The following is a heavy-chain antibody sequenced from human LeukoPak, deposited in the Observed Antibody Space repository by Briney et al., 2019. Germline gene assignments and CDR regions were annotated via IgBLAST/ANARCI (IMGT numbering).Heavy chain of an antibody. J-gene: IGHJ6*02. CDR1: GFTFSSYG. CDR2: ISYDGSNK. CDR3: AKDMARGYGMDV. D-gene: IGHD3-10*01. Sequence: GSLRLSCAASGFTFSSYGMHWVRQAPGKGLEWVAVISYDGSNKYYADSVKGRFTISRDNSKNTLYLQMNSLRAEDTAVYYCAKDMARGYGMDVWGQGTTVTVSS. V-gene: IGHV3-30*18.